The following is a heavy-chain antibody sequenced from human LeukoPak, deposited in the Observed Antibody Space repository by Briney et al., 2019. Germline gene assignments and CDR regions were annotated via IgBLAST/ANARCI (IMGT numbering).Heavy chain of an antibody. J-gene: IGHJ3*02. V-gene: IGHV3-48*03. CDR1: GFTFSSFE. Sequence: GGSLRLSCAASGFTFSSFEMNWVRQAPGKGLEWVSYISSSGSIIHYADSVKGRFTISRDNAKNSLYLQMNSLRAEGTAVYYCARDLYYYDSSGYYYFEVGAFDIWGQGTMVTVSS. CDR2: ISSSGSII. D-gene: IGHD3-22*01. CDR3: ARDLYYYDSSGYYYFEVGAFDI.